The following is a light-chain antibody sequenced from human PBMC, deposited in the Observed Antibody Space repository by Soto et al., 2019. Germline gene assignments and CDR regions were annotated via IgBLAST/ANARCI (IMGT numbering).Light chain of an antibody. V-gene: IGLV3-25*03. J-gene: IGLJ2*01. CDR3: QSADSSGTSHVV. CDR1: ALPKQY. CDR2: KDS. Sequence: SSELTQPPSVSVSPGQTARITCSGDALPKQYAYWYQQKPGQAPVLVIYKDSERPSGIPERFSGSSSGTTVTLTISGVQAEDEADYYCQSADSSGTSHVVFGGGTQLTVL.